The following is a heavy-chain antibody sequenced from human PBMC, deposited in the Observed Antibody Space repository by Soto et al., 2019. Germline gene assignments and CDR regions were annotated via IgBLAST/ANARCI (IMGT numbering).Heavy chain of an antibody. Sequence: PSETLSLTCTVSGGSISSYDWSWIRQPPGKGLEWIGYIYYSGSTNYNPSFNSRVTISVDTSKNQFSLKLNSVTAADTAVYYCARHPPRGNSGWSFDYWGQGILVTV. CDR1: GGSISSYD. J-gene: IGHJ4*02. CDR2: IYYSGST. D-gene: IGHD6-19*01. CDR3: ARHPPRGNSGWSFDY. V-gene: IGHV4-59*08.